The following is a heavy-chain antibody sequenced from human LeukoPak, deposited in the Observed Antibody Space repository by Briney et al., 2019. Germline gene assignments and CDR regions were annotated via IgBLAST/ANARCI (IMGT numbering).Heavy chain of an antibody. V-gene: IGHV3-9*01. CDR2: ISWNSGSI. CDR3: ASEVYAYNWFDP. J-gene: IGHJ5*02. Sequence: GGSLRLSCAASGFTFDDYAMHWVRQAPGKGLEWVSGISWNSGSIGYADSVKGRFTISRDNAKNSLCLQMNSLRAEDTASYYCASEVYAYNWFDPWGQGTLVTVSS. CDR1: GFTFDDYA. D-gene: IGHD2-8*01.